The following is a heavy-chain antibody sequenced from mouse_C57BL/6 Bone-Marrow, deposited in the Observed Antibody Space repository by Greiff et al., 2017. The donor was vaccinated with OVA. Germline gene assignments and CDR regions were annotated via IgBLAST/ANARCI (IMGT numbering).Heavy chain of an antibody. CDR1: GYTFTSYW. J-gene: IGHJ3*01. D-gene: IGHD1-1*02. CDR2: IYPSDSDT. V-gene: IGHV1-74*01. CDR3: AILVGWALPWFAY. Sequence: QVQLQQPGAELVKPGASVKVSCKASGYTFTSYWMHWVKQRPGQGLEWIGRIYPSDSDTNYNQKFKGKATLTVDKSSSTAYMQLSSLTSEDSAVYYCAILVGWALPWFAYWGQGTLVTVSA.